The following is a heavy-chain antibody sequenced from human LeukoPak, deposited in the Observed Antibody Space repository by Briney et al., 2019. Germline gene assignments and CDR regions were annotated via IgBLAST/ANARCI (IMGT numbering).Heavy chain of an antibody. D-gene: IGHD6-13*01. CDR1: GGTFSSYS. CDR3: ARDRAAAGLNNWFDP. V-gene: IGHV1-69*13. J-gene: IGHJ5*02. Sequence: ASVKVSCKASGGTFSSYSISWVRQAPGQGLEWMGGIVPIFGTADYAQKFQGRVTITADESTSTAYMELSSLRSEETAVYYRARDRAAAGLNNWFDPWGQGTRVTVSS. CDR2: IVPIFGTA.